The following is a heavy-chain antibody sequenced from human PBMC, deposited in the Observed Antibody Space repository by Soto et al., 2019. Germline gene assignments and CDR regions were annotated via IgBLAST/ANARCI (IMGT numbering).Heavy chain of an antibody. CDR2: IYYSGST. D-gene: IGHD5-12*01. V-gene: IGHV4-31*03. J-gene: IGHJ4*02. CDR1: GGSISSGGYY. Sequence: QVQLQESGPGLVKPSQTLSLTCTVSGGSISSGGYYWSWIRQHPGKGLEWIGYIYYSGSTYYNPSLKMRXXIXVXXSKNQLSLKLSSVTAADTAVYYCASLEGSGSNVDSWGQGTLVTVSS. CDR3: ASLEGSGSNVDS.